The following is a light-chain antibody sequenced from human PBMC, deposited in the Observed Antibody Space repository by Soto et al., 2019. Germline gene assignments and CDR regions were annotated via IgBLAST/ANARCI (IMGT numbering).Light chain of an antibody. V-gene: IGKV1-5*01. CDR2: DAS. Sequence: IHMTLSASTLSASVGHRVTITCRASQSVNKWLAWFQQKPGKVPKLLIFDASTLQTGVPSRFDGGGSGTEFTLTISSLQSEDFAVYYCQQYNNWPRTFGQGTKVDIK. J-gene: IGKJ1*01. CDR1: QSVNKW. CDR3: QQYNNWPRT.